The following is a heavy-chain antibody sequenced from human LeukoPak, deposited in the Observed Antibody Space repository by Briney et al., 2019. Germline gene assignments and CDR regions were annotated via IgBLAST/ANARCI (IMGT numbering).Heavy chain of an antibody. Sequence: GGSLRLSCAASGFTFGTYSMNWVRQAPGKGLEWVSSIGGGGYTTYYADSVRGRFTISRDNSKNSMYLQMSSLRAEDTAIYYCAEVESSYCRIWGQGTLVTVSS. J-gene: IGHJ4*02. CDR2: IGGGGYTT. D-gene: IGHD3-10*01. V-gene: IGHV3-23*01. CDR1: GFTFGTYS. CDR3: AEVESSYCRI.